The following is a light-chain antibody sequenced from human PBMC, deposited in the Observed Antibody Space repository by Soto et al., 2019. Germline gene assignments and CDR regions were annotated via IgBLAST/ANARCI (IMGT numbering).Light chain of an antibody. Sequence: EIVLTQSPATLSLSPGDRATLSCRASQSVSNYLAWYQQKHGQAPRLLIYDASNRATGIPARFSGSGSGTEFTLTISSLEPEDFAVYYCQQRSDWPPLTFGGGTNVDIK. CDR3: QQRSDWPPLT. J-gene: IGKJ4*01. CDR1: QSVSNY. CDR2: DAS. V-gene: IGKV3-11*01.